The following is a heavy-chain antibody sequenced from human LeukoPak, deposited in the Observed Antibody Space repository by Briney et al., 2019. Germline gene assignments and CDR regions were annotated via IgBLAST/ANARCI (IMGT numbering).Heavy chain of an antibody. CDR2: INPSGGST. V-gene: IGHV1-46*01. J-gene: IGHJ3*02. Sequence: GASVKVSCKASGYTFTSYYMHWVRQAPGQGLEWMGIINPSGGSTSYAQKFQGRVTMTRDMSTSTVYMELSSLRSEDTAVYYCAREVRYFDWLFTSAAFDIWGQGTMVTVSS. CDR3: AREVRYFDWLFTSAAFDI. CDR1: GYTFTSYY. D-gene: IGHD3-9*01.